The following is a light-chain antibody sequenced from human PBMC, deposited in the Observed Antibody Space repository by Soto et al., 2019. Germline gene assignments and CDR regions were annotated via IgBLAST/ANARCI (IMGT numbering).Light chain of an antibody. CDR1: SSNIGSNT. CDR3: AAWDDSPNGYV. J-gene: IGLJ1*01. Sequence: QSALTQPPSASGTPGQRVTISCSGSSSNIGSNTVNWYQQPPGTAPKLLIYSNNQRPSGVPDRFSGSKSGTSASLAISGLQSEDEADYYCAAWDDSPNGYVFGTGTKVTVL. V-gene: IGLV1-44*01. CDR2: SNN.